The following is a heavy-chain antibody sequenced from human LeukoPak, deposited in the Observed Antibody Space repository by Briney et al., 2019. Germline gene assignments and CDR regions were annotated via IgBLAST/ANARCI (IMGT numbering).Heavy chain of an antibody. Sequence: GGSLRLSCAASGFTVSSNYMSWVRQAPGKGLEWVSVIYSGGSTYYADSVKGRLTISRDNSKNTLYLQMNSLRAEDTAVYYCATLSGDYWHFDLWGRGTLVTVSS. CDR2: IYSGGST. V-gene: IGHV3-53*01. CDR3: ATLSGDYWHFDL. CDR1: GFTVSSNY. D-gene: IGHD1-26*01. J-gene: IGHJ2*01.